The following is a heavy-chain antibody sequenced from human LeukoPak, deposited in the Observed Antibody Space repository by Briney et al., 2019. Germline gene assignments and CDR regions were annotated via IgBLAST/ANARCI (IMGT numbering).Heavy chain of an antibody. CDR2: IYSSGST. J-gene: IGHJ3*02. V-gene: IGHV4-59*12. D-gene: IGHD3/OR15-3a*01. CDR3: ARVDLQNAFDI. CDR1: GGSITGYY. Sequence: SETLSLTCSVSGGSITGYYWSWIRQPPGRGLEWIGYIYSSGSTNYNPSLKGRLTISVDTSKSQFSLKLSSVTAADTAVYYCARVDLQNAFDIWGQGTVVTVSS.